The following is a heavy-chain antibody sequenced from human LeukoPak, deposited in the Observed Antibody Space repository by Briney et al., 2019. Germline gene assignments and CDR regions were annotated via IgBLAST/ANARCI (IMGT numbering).Heavy chain of an antibody. CDR3: VRGGVGATYFDY. CDR1: GFTFRSYW. CDR2: INSDGSST. Sequence: GGSLRLSCAASGFTFRSYWMDWVRQAPGKGLVWGSRINSDGSSTTYADSVEGRFTISRDYAKHTLYLQMNSLRAEDTAVYYCVRGGVGATYFDYWGQGTLFTVSS. D-gene: IGHD1-26*01. V-gene: IGHV3-74*01. J-gene: IGHJ4*02.